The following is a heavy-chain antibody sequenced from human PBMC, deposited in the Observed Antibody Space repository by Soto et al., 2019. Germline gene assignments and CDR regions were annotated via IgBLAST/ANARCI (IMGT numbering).Heavy chain of an antibody. Sequence: EVQLLESGGRLVQPGGSLRLSCATSGFSFSSFVMSWVRQAPGKGLEWVSSLSGSDGKTYYADSMKGRFSMSTDTSKSTLYLEMNSLRAEDTAVYYCARWSFLDHWGQGTRVTVS. CDR3: ARWSFLDH. V-gene: IGHV3-23*01. CDR2: LSGSDGKT. CDR1: GFSFSSFV. D-gene: IGHD1-26*01. J-gene: IGHJ4*02.